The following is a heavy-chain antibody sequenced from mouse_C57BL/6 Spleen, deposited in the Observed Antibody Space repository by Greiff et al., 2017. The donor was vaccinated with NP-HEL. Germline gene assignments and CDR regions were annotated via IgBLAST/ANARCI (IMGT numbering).Heavy chain of an antibody. D-gene: IGHD1-1*01. CDR3: LITTVVATDY. CDR2: IDPSDSYT. CDR1: GYTFTSYW. J-gene: IGHJ2*01. V-gene: IGHV1-59*01. Sequence: QVQLQQPGAELVRPGTSVKLSCKASGYTFTSYWMHWVKQRPGQGLEWIGVIDPSDSYTNYNQKFKGKATLTVDTSSSTAYMQLSSLTSEDSAVYYCLITTVVATDYWGQGTTLTVSS.